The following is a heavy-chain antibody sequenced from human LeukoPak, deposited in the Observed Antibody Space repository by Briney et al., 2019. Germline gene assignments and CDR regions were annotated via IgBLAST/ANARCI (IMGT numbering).Heavy chain of an antibody. V-gene: IGHV4-59*08. Sequence: PAETLSLTCTVSGGSISSYYGTWIRQPPGKGLEWLGYIYYSGSTNYNPSLKSRVTMSVDTSKNQFSLRLSSVTAADTAVYYCARTGSYDSNGLDSWGQGTLVTVSS. CDR3: ARTGSYDSNGLDS. CDR1: GGSISSYY. CDR2: IYYSGST. J-gene: IGHJ4*02. D-gene: IGHD3-22*01.